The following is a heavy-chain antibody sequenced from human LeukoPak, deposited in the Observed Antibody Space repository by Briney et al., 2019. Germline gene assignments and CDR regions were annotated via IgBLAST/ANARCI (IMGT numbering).Heavy chain of an antibody. V-gene: IGHV1-69*13. D-gene: IGHD3-10*01. CDR1: GGTFSSYA. J-gene: IGHJ4*02. CDR2: IIPIFGTA. CDR3: ARRYYYGSGTPFDY. Sequence: SVKVSCKASGGTFSSYAISWVRQAPGQGLEWMGGIIPIFGTANYAQKFQGRVTITADESTSTAYMELSSLRSEDTAVYYCARRYYYGSGTPFDYWGQGTLVTVSS.